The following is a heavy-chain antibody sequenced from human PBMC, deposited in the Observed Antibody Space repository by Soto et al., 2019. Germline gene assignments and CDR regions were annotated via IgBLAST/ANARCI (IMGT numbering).Heavy chain of an antibody. CDR3: ARGGHDYGDAFDI. CDR1: GGTFSSYT. J-gene: IGHJ3*02. V-gene: IGHV1-69*02. D-gene: IGHD4-17*01. Sequence: QVQLVQSGAEVTKPGSSVKVSCKASGGTFSSYTISWVRQAPGQGLEWMGRIIPILGIANYAQKFQGRVTITADKSTSTAYMELSSLRSEDTAVYYCARGGHDYGDAFDIWGQGTMVTVSS. CDR2: IIPILGIA.